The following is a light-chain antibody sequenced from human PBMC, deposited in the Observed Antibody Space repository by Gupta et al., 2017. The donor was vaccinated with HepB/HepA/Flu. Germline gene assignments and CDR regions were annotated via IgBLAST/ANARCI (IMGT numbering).Light chain of an antibody. CDR3: HKYDNAPRT. CDR1: QDISTF. CDR2: AAS. Sequence: DIQMTQSPSSLSASVGDRVTITCRASQDISTFLAWFQQKPGKVPKLLIHAASALQSGVPSRFSGSGSGTDFTLTISRLQPEDVATYYCHKYDNAPRTFGEGTKVEIK. V-gene: IGKV1-27*01. J-gene: IGKJ4*02.